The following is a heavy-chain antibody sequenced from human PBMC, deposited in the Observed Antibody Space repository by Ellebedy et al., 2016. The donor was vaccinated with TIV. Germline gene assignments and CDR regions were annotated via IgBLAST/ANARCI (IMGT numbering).Heavy chain of an antibody. CDR1: GYIFTSYY. CDR2: ISGYNGNT. Sequence: ASVKVSXXASGYIFTSYYIHWVRQAPGQGLEWMGWISGYNGNTNYAQKLQGRVTMTTDTSTSTAYMELRSLRSDDTAVYYCARDWGWYSSSPNWFDPWGQGTLVTVSS. V-gene: IGHV1-18*04. D-gene: IGHD6-6*01. J-gene: IGHJ5*02. CDR3: ARDWGWYSSSPNWFDP.